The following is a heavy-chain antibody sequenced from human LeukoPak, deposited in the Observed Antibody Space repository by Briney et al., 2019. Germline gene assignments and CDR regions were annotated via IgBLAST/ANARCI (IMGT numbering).Heavy chain of an antibody. CDR2: ISSSSTYT. CDR3: ARVPGSNWLDP. J-gene: IGHJ5*02. CDR1: RSTFSDYY. Sequence: PRGSMTLACAVDRSTFSDYYMSWIRQAPGKGLEWVSYISSSSTYTYYADSVKGRFTISRDNAKNSLYLQMNSLRVEDTAVYYCARVPGSNWLDPWGEGTLVTVAS. V-gene: IGHV3-11*05.